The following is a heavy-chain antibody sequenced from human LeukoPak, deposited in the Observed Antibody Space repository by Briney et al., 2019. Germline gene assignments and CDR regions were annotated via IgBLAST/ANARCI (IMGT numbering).Heavy chain of an antibody. CDR1: GYTFTGYY. CDR2: INPNSGGT. J-gene: IGHJ4*02. V-gene: IGHV1-2*02. D-gene: IGHD1-7*01. CDR3: ARDNWNYGLIFDY. Sequence: ASVKVSCKASGYTFTGYYMHWVRQAPGQGLEWMGWINPNSGGTNYAQKFQGRVTMTRDTSISTAYMELSRLRSDDTAVYYCARDNWNYGLIFDYWGQGTPVTVSS.